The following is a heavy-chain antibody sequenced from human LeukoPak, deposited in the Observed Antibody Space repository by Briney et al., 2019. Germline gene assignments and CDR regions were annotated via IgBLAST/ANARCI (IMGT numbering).Heavy chain of an antibody. CDR2: TYHSGST. CDR3: ARHTVTTSFDY. D-gene: IGHD4-17*01. J-gene: IGHJ4*02. Sequence: SETLSLTCAVSGGSISSGGYSWSWIRQPPGKGLEWIGYTYHSGSTRYNPSLKSRVSISGDRSKNQFSLKLSSVTAADTAVYYCARHTVTTSFDYWGQGTLVTVSS. V-gene: IGHV4-30-2*01. CDR1: GGSISSGGYS.